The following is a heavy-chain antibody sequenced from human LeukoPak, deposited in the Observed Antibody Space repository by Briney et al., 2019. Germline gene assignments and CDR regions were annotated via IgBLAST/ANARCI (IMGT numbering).Heavy chain of an antibody. CDR1: GFTFSSYG. CDR3: TRDTLYCSGGYCYHDI. V-gene: IGHV3-74*01. CDR2: INSDGSST. D-gene: IGHD2-15*01. Sequence: PGGSLRLSCAASGFTFSSYGMHWVRQAPGKGLVWVSRINSDGSSTSYADSVKGRFTISRDNAKNTLYLQMNSLRAEDTAVYYCTRDTLYCSGGYCYHDIWGQGTMVTVSS. J-gene: IGHJ3*02.